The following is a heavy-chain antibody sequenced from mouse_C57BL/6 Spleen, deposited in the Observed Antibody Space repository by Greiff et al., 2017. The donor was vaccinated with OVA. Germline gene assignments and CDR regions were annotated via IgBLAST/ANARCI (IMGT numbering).Heavy chain of an antibody. CDR1: GFNIKDYY. V-gene: IGHV14-1*01. J-gene: IGHJ2*01. Sequence: EVKLMESGAELVRPGASVKLSCTASGFNIKDYYMHWVKQRPEQGLEWIGRIDPEDGDTEYAPKFQGKATMTADTSSNTAYLQLSSLTSEDTAVYYCTTGAVVATNFDYWGQGTTLTVSS. CDR3: TTGAVVATNFDY. CDR2: IDPEDGDT. D-gene: IGHD1-1*01.